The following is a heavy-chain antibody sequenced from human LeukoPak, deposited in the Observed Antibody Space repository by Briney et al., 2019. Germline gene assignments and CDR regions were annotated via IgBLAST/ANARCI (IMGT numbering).Heavy chain of an antibody. CDR1: GFTSRSYS. J-gene: IGHJ4*02. CDR2: ITSSSSYI. CDR3: ARDEDPGYFDSSGYSGY. V-gene: IGHV3-21*01. Sequence: GGSLRLSCAASGFTSRSYSMNWVRQAPGKGLECVSSITSSSSYIYYADSVKGRFTISRDNAKNSLYLQINSLRAEDTAVYYCARDEDPGYFDSSGYSGYWGQGTLVTVSS. D-gene: IGHD3-22*01.